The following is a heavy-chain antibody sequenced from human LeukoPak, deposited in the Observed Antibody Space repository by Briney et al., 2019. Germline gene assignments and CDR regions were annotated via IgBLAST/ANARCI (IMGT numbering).Heavy chain of an antibody. CDR2: ISHEGKDT. CDR1: GFTLNRYP. D-gene: IGHD6-6*01. Sequence: GGSLRLSCAASGFTLNRYPMHWAPLAPGKGLEWVATISHEGKDTFYTDSVRSRFTISRDDAKNTLSLQMISLRLEDTALYFCAGQGSSLSYCSTYIDVWGKGTTVTVSS. J-gene: IGHJ6*03. V-gene: IGHV3-30*04. CDR3: AGQGSSLSYCSTYIDV.